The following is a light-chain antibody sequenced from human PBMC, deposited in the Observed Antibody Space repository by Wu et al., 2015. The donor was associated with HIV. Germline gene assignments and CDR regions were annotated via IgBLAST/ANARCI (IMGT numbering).Light chain of an antibody. CDR3: QQYGSSRRT. J-gene: IGKJ4*01. CDR2: GAS. Sequence: EIVLTQSPGTLSLSPGERATLSCRASQSVSNSYLAWYQQKPGQAPRLLIYGASSRATGIPDRFSGSGSGTDFTLTISRLEPEDFAVYYCQQYGSSRRTFGGGTKVEI. V-gene: IGKV3-20*01. CDR1: QSVSNSY.